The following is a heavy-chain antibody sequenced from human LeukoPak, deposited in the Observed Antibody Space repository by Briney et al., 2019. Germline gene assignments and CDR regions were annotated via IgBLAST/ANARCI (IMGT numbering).Heavy chain of an antibody. Sequence: PSETLSLTCTVSGASISSDYWSWIRQPPGKGLEWIGYIYYSGSTNNNPSLKSRVTISVDTSKNHFSLKLNSVTAADTAIYYCARIQHKTIFFDYWGQGILVTVSS. CDR3: ARIQHKTIFFDY. CDR1: GASISSDY. J-gene: IGHJ4*02. CDR2: IYYSGST. V-gene: IGHV4-59*01.